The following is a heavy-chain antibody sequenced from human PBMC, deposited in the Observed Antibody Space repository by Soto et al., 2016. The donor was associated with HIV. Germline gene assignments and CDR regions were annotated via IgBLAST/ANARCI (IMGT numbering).Heavy chain of an antibody. J-gene: IGHJ6*02. CDR3: ATLKNYGLYGMDV. Sequence: WNSPNTGGANYAQNFQGRVTTTRDASINTAFLEVSRLRSDDTATYYCATLKNYGLYGMDVWGRGTTVIVSS. D-gene: IGHD3-10*01. CDR2: NSPNTGGA. V-gene: IGHV1-2*02.